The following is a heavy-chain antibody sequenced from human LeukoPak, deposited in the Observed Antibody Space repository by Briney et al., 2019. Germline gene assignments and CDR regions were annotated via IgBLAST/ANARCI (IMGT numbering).Heavy chain of an antibody. D-gene: IGHD6-13*01. V-gene: IGHV4-34*01. CDR1: GGSFSGYY. CDR2: INHSGST. J-gene: IGHJ6*03. CDR3: ARGYSSSWYVSYYYYYMDV. Sequence: SPSETLSLTCAVYGGSFSGYYWSWICQPPGKGLEWIGEINHSGSTNYNPSLKSRVTISVDTSKNQFSLKLSSVTAADTAVYYCARGYSSSWYVSYYYYYMDVWGKGTTVTVSS.